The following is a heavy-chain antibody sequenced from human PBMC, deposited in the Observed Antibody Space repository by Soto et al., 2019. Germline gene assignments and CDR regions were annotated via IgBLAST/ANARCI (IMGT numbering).Heavy chain of an antibody. CDR2: INHNSGGT. CDR1: GYTFTCYY. J-gene: IGHJ6*02. Sequence: QVQLVQSGAEVKKPGASVKVSCKASGYTFTCYYMHWVRQAPGQGLEWMGGINHNSGGTNYAQKFQGWVTMTRDTAISTAYMELSRLSSDDTAVYYCARGPQSHSSGLPRYYYCGMDVWGQVTTVTVSS. CDR3: ARGPQSHSSGLPRYYYCGMDV. D-gene: IGHD6-19*01. V-gene: IGHV1-2*04.